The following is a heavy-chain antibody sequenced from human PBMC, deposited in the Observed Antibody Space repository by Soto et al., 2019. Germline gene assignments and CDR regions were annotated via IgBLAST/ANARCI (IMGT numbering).Heavy chain of an antibody. D-gene: IGHD3-10*01. CDR1: GYTFTGYY. CDR3: ARAAKYYYGSGSYNPLYYFDY. Sequence: ASVKVSCKASGYTFTGYYMHWVRQAPGQGLEWMGWINPNSGGTNYAQKFQGWVTMTRDTSISTAYMELSRLRSDDTAVYYCARAAKYYYGSGSYNPLYYFDYWGQGTLVTVSS. J-gene: IGHJ4*02. V-gene: IGHV1-2*04. CDR2: INPNSGGT.